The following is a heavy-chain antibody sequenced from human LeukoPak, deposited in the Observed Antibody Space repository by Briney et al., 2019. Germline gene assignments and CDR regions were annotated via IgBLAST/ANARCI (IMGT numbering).Heavy chain of an antibody. CDR3: AAVSVSSIEYYFDY. CDR1: GYTFTGYY. CDR2: INPNSGGT. D-gene: IGHD3-16*01. V-gene: IGHV1-2*06. J-gene: IGHJ4*02. Sequence: GASVKVSCKASGYTFTGYYMHWVRQAPGQGLEWTGRINPNSGGTNYAQKFQGRVTMTRDTSISTAYMELSRLRSDDTAVYYCAAVSVSSIEYYFDYWGQGTLVIVSS.